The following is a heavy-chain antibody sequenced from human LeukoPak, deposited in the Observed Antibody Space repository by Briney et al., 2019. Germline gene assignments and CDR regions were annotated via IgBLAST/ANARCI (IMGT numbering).Heavy chain of an antibody. V-gene: IGHV3-48*03. Sequence: GGSLRLSCAAPGFTFSSYEMNWVRQAPGKGLEWVSYISSSGSTIYYADSVKGRFTISRDNSKNTLYLQMNSLRAEDTAVYYCAKDLLRPHYYEVLNWFDPWGQGTLVTVSS. D-gene: IGHD3-22*01. CDR2: ISSSGSTI. CDR3: AKDLLRPHYYEVLNWFDP. CDR1: GFTFSSYE. J-gene: IGHJ5*02.